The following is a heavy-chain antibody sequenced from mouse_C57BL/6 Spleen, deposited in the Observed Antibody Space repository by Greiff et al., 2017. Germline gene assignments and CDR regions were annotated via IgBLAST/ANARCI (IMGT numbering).Heavy chain of an antibody. CDR2: INPSSGYT. Sequence: VKLMESGAELAKPGASVKLSCKASGYTFTSYWMHWVKQRPGQGLEWIGYINPSSGYTKYNQKFKDKATLTADKSSSTAYMQLSSLTYEDSAVYYCARSAYSNFAWFAYWGQGTLVTVSA. V-gene: IGHV1-7*01. CDR3: ARSAYSNFAWFAY. D-gene: IGHD2-5*01. J-gene: IGHJ3*01. CDR1: GYTFTSYW.